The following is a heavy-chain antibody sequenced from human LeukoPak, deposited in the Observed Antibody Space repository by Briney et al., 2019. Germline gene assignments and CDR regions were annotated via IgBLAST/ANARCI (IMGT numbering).Heavy chain of an antibody. J-gene: IGHJ4*02. D-gene: IGHD3-22*01. CDR1: GYTFSAYF. Sequence: ASVMVSCKASGYTFSAYFMHWVRQAPGQGLEWMGWINPKSGDTNCVQKFQGRVTLTRDTSISTACMELRRLRSDDTAMYYCASLYYDNSGRLSAFDYWGQGTLVTASS. CDR3: ASLYYDNSGRLSAFDY. CDR2: INPKSGDT. V-gene: IGHV1-2*02.